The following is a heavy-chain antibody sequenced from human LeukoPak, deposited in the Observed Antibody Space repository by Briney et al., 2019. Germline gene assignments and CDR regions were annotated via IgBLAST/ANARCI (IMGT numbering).Heavy chain of an antibody. D-gene: IGHD6-13*01. Sequence: GASVKVSRKASGYTFTGYYMHWVRQAPGQGLEWMGWINPNSGGTNYAQKFQGRVTMTRDTSINTAYMELSRLRSDDTAVYYCARDSSSWGNYGMDVWGQGTTVTVSS. CDR1: GYTFTGYY. V-gene: IGHV1-2*02. CDR2: INPNSGGT. J-gene: IGHJ6*02. CDR3: ARDSSSWGNYGMDV.